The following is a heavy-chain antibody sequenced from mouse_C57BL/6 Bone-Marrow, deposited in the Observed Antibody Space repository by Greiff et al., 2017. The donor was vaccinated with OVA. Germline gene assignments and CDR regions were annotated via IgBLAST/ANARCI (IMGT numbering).Heavy chain of an antibody. CDR3: ARGWLLPFAY. D-gene: IGHD2-3*01. J-gene: IGHJ3*01. CDR1: GYTFTSYW. Sequence: QVQLQQPGAELVKPGASVKLSCKASGYTFTSYWMQWVNQRPGQGLEWIGEIDPSDSYTNYNQKFKGKATLTVDTSSSTAYMQLSSLTSEDSAVYDCARGWLLPFAYWGQGTLVTVSA. V-gene: IGHV1-50*01. CDR2: IDPSDSYT.